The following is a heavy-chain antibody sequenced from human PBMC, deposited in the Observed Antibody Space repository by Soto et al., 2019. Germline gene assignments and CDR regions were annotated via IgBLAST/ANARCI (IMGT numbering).Heavy chain of an antibody. D-gene: IGHD4-4*01. J-gene: IGHJ3*02. CDR2: ISSSGSTI. CDR1: GFTFSDYY. Sequence: GGSLRLSCAASGFTFSDYYMSWIRQDPGKGLEWVSYISSSGSTIYYADSVKGRFTISRDNAKNSLYLQMNSLRAEDTAVYYCARKNDYSNYVGAFDIWGQGTMVTVSS. CDR3: ARKNDYSNYVGAFDI. V-gene: IGHV3-11*04.